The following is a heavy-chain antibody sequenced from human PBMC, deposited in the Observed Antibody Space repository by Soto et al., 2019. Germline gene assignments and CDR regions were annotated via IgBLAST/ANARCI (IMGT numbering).Heavy chain of an antibody. CDR3: ARLGNYVFDY. CDR1: GYSFNRYW. Sequence: PGESLKISCKGSGYSFNRYWIGWVRQMPGKGLEWMGIIYPGDSDTRYSPSLKGQVTISDDKSISTAYLQWSSLKASDTAMYYCARLGNYVFDYWGQGTMVTVYS. CDR2: IYPGDSDT. J-gene: IGHJ4*02. D-gene: IGHD4-4*01. V-gene: IGHV5-51*01.